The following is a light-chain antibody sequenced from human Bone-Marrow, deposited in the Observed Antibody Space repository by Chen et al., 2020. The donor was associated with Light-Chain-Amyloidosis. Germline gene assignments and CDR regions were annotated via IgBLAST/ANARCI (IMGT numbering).Light chain of an antibody. J-gene: IGLJ3*02. CDR1: ALPNQF. CDR2: KDS. CDR3: HSPDSTATSWV. Sequence: SYELTQPPSVSVSPGQTARLTCSGDALPNQFSYWFQQRPGQAPVVVMYKDSERPSGIPERFSGSTSGTTVTLTISGVQAEDEADYYCHSPDSTATSWVFGGGTRLTVL. V-gene: IGLV3-25*03.